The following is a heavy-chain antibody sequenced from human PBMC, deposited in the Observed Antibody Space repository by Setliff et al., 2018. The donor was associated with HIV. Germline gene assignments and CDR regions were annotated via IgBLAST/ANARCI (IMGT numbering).Heavy chain of an antibody. CDR3: GREKNGYFDS. J-gene: IGHJ4*02. V-gene: IGHV4-59*01. CDR2: VFYSGSA. D-gene: IGHD2-8*01. Sequence: PSETLSLTCAVSAGSISSYYWSWIRQPPGKGLEWIGYVFYSGSANYNPSLKSRVTISVDTSKNQFSLTVTSVTAADTAVYYCGREKNGYFDSWGQGTLVTVSS. CDR1: AGSISSYY.